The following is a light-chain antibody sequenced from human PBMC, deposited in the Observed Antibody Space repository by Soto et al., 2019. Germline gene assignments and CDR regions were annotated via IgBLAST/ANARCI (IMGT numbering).Light chain of an antibody. Sequence: EMVMTQSPATLSVSPGERATLSCRASQSVSGNLAWYPRKPGQAPRLLIYGASTRATGIPARFSGSGSGTEFTLTISSLQSEEFAVYYCQQYNNWPRTFGQGTKVEIK. CDR1: QSVSGN. CDR3: QQYNNWPRT. V-gene: IGKV3-15*01. CDR2: GAS. J-gene: IGKJ1*01.